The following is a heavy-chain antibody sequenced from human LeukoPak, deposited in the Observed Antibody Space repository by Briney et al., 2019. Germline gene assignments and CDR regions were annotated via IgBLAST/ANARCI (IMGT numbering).Heavy chain of an antibody. CDR1: GFTFDDYA. Sequence: PGGSLRLSCAASGFTFDDYAMHWVRQAPGKGLEWVSGISWNSGSIGYADSVKGRFTISRDNAKNSLYLQMNSLRAEDMALYYCAKDFAPVVVGIDYWGQGTLVTVSS. CDR3: AKDFAPVVVGIDY. D-gene: IGHD3-22*01. J-gene: IGHJ4*02. V-gene: IGHV3-9*03. CDR2: ISWNSGSI.